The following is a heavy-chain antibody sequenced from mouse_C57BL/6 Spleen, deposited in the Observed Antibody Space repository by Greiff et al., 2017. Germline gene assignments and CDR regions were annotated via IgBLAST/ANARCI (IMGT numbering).Heavy chain of an antibody. CDR3: AREGGLGGGDY. D-gene: IGHD3-3*01. CDR2: IDPSDSYT. CDR1: GYTFTSYW. Sequence: QVQLKESGAELVMPGASVKLSCKASGYTFTSYWMHWVKQRPGQGLEWIGEIDPSDSYTNYNQKFKGKSTLTVDKSSSTAYMQLSSLTSEDSAVYYCAREGGLGGGDYWGQGTTLTVSS. J-gene: IGHJ2*01. V-gene: IGHV1-69*01.